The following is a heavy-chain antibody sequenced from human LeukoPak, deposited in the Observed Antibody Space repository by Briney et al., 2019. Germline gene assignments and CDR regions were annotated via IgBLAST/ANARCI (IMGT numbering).Heavy chain of an antibody. CDR2: IIPIFGTA. V-gene: IGHV1-69*13. D-gene: IGHD6-19*01. CDR3: ARSGYSSGHKGGNWFDP. J-gene: IGHJ5*02. Sequence: ASVKVSCKASGGTFSSYAISWVRQAPGQGLEWVGGIIPIFGTANYAQKFQGRVTITADESTSTAYMELSSLRSEDTAVYYCARSGYSSGHKGGNWFDPWGQGTLVTVSS. CDR1: GGTFSSYA.